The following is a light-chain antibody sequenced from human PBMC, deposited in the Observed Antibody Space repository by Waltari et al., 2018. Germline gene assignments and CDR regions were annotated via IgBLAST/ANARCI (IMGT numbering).Light chain of an antibody. V-gene: IGLV10-54*04. CDR1: NNNVGNQG. J-gene: IGLJ3*02. Sequence: QAGLTQPPSVSKGLGQTATLPCTGNNNNVGNQGAAWLQQHQGHPPQLLSYRNNNRPSGISEKFSASRSGNTASLTITGLQPEDEADYYCSAWDSNLSAWVFGGGTKLTVL. CDR3: SAWDSNLSAWV. CDR2: RNN.